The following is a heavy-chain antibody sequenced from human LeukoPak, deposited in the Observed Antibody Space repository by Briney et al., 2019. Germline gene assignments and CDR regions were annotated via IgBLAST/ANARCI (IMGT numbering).Heavy chain of an antibody. CDR3: ARDRGYVPDY. D-gene: IGHD3-22*01. V-gene: IGHV3-30*03. CDR2: ISYDGSNK. Sequence: GGSLRLSCAASGFTFSTYGMHWVRQAPGKGLEWVAVISYDGSNKFYADSVKGRFTISRDNSKNTLYLQMNSLRAEDTAVYYCARDRGYVPDYWGQGTLVTVSS. J-gene: IGHJ4*02. CDR1: GFTFSTYG.